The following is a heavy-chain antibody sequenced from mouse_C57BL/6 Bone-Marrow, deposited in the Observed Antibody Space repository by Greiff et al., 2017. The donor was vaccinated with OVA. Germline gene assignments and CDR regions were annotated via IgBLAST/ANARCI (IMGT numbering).Heavy chain of an antibody. CDR1: GYTFTSYW. CDR2: IDPSDSYT. J-gene: IGHJ4*01. Sequence: VQLQQPGAELVKPGASVKLSCKASGYTFTSYWMQWVKQRPGQGLEWIGEIDPSDSYTNYNQKFKGKATLTVDTSSSTAYMQLSSLTSEDSAVYYCARSNGYYVGGYAMDYWGQGTSVTVSS. CDR3: ARSNGYYVGGYAMDY. V-gene: IGHV1-50*01. D-gene: IGHD2-3*01.